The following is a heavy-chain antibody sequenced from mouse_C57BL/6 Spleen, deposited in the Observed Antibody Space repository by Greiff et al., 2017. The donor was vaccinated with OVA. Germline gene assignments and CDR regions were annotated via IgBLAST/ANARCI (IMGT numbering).Heavy chain of an antibody. CDR1: GFTFSSYA. J-gene: IGHJ2*01. D-gene: IGHD1-1*01. V-gene: IGHV5S21*01. Sequence: EVHLVESGEGLVKPGGSLKLSCAASGFTFSSYAMSWVRQTPEKRLEWVAYISSGGDYIYYADTVKGRFTISRDNARNTLYLQMSSLKSEDTAMYYCAREDYGSGFDYWGQGTTLTVSS. CDR3: AREDYGSGFDY. CDR2: ISSGGDYI.